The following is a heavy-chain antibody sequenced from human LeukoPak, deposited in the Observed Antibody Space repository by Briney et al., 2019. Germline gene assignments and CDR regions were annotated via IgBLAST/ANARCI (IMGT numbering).Heavy chain of an antibody. Sequence: ASVKVSCKASGYTFTGYYMHWVRQAPGQGLEWMGWINPNSGGTNYAQKFQGRVTMTRDTSISTAYMELSRLRSDDTAVYYCARPLFDWYYYDNSGYYYLDYWGQGTLVTVSS. J-gene: IGHJ4*02. D-gene: IGHD3-22*01. CDR2: INPNSGGT. CDR3: ARPLFDWYYYDNSGYYYLDY. V-gene: IGHV1-2*02. CDR1: GYTFTGYY.